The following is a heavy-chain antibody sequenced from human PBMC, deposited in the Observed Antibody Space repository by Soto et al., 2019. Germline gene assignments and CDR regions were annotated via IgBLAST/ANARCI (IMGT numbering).Heavy chain of an antibody. CDR3: AKGGPYYDFWSGYYY. J-gene: IGHJ4*02. D-gene: IGHD3-3*01. CDR2: ISYSGST. V-gene: IGHV4-59*01. CDR1: GGSISSYY. Sequence: SETLSLTCTVSGGSISSYYWSWIRQPPGKGQEWIGYISYSGSTNYNPSLKSRVTISVDTSKNQFSLKLSSVTAADTAVYYCAKGGPYYDFWSGYYYWGQGTLVTVSS.